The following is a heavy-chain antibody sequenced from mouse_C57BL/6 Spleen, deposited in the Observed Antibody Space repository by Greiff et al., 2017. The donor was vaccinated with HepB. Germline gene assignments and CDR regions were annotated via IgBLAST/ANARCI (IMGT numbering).Heavy chain of an antibody. CDR1: GYAFSSSW. Sequence: LVESGPELVKPGASVKISCKASGYAFSSSWMNWVKQRPGKGLEWIGRIYPGDGDTNYNGKFKGKATLTTDKASSTAYMKLSSLTSEDSAVYFCARDSSCHGAMDYWGQGTSVTVSS. CDR2: IYPGDGDT. D-gene: IGHD3-2*02. CDR3: ARDSSCHGAMDY. J-gene: IGHJ4*01. V-gene: IGHV1-82*01.